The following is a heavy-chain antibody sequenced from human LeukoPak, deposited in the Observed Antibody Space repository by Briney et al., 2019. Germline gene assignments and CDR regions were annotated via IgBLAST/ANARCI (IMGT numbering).Heavy chain of an antibody. CDR2: IYPGDSDT. CDR1: GYSFTSYW. V-gene: IGHV5-51*01. Sequence: GESLKISCKGSGYSFTSYWIAWPRQMPGKGLDCMGIIYPGDSDTRYSPSFQVQVTISADTSTPPASPQWRSLSPSDTAMYSRARPANRGDAFDIWGQGTMVTVSS. D-gene: IGHD3-10*01. CDR3: ARPANRGDAFDI. J-gene: IGHJ3*02.